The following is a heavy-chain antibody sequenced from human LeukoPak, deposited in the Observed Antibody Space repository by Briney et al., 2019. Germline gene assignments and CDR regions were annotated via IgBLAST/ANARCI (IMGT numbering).Heavy chain of an antibody. Sequence: PSETLSLTCSVSGGSISSNSYYWGWIRQPPGKGLEWVGSINYSGTTYYNPSLKSRVTISVDTSKNQFSLKLSSLTAADTAVYYCARHGAHSSSWFNSWGQGTLVTVSS. CDR2: INYSGTT. V-gene: IGHV4-39*01. J-gene: IGHJ4*02. CDR1: GGSISSNSYY. D-gene: IGHD6-13*01. CDR3: ARHGAHSSSWFNS.